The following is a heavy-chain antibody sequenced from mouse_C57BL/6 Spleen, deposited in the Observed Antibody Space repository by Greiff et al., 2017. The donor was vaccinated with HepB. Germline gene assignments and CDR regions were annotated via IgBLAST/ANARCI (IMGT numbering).Heavy chain of an antibody. J-gene: IGHJ2*01. CDR3: ARNHEGGDFDY. V-gene: IGHV1-59*01. Sequence: VQLQQPGAELARPGASVKLSCKASGYTFTSYWMHWVKQRPGQGLEWIGVIDPSDSYTNYNQKFKGKATLTVDTASSTAYMQLSSLTAEDSAVYDGARNHEGGDFDYWGQGTTLTVSS. CDR1: GYTFTSYW. CDR2: IDPSDSYT.